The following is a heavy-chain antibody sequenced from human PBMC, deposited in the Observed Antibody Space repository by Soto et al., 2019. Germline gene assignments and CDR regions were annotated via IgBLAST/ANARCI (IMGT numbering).Heavy chain of an antibody. D-gene: IGHD5-12*01. J-gene: IGHJ4*02. CDR3: AKVNERWLQETSFDY. CDR2: ISYDGSNK. CDR1: GFTFSSYG. Sequence: GGSLRLSYAASGFTFSSYGMHWVRQAPGKGLEWVAVISYDGSNKYYADSVKGRFTISRDNSKNTLYLQMNSLRAEDTAVYYCAKVNERWLQETSFDYWGQGTRVTVSS. V-gene: IGHV3-30*18.